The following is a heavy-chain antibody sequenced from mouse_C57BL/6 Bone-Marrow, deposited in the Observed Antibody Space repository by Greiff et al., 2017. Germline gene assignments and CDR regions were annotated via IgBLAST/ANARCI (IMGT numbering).Heavy chain of an antibody. CDR1: GYTFTSYW. Sequence: VQLQQPGAELVMPGASVKLSCKASGYTFTSYWMHWVKQRPGQGLEWIGEIDPSDSYTNYNQKFKGKSTLTVDKSSSTAYMQLSSLTSEDSAVYYCASIYYDYDDYYAMDYWGQGTSVTVSS. CDR2: IDPSDSYT. J-gene: IGHJ4*01. D-gene: IGHD2-4*01. V-gene: IGHV1-69*01. CDR3: ASIYYDYDDYYAMDY.